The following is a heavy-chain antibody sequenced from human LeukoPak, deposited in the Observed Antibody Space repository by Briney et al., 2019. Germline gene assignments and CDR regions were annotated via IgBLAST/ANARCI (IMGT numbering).Heavy chain of an antibody. Sequence: ASVKVSCKASGYTFTTHDLTWVRQATGQGLEWMGWMNPGSGDTAYAQKFQGRVTMTRDTSMSTAYMELKSLGSEDTAIYYCARGLGDYNTDWFPVSGYWGQGTPVTVSS. D-gene: IGHD3-9*01. CDR2: MNPGSGDT. CDR1: GYTFTTHD. J-gene: IGHJ4*02. CDR3: ARGLGDYNTDWFPVSGY. V-gene: IGHV1-8*01.